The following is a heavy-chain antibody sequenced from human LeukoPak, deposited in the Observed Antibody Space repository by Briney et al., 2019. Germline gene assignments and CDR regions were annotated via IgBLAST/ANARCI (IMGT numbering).Heavy chain of an antibody. V-gene: IGHV1-2*02. CDR2: INPNSGGT. Sequence: ASVKVSCKASGYTFTGYYMHWVRQAPGQGLEWMGWINPNSGGTNYAQKFQGRVTMTRDTSISTAYMELSRLRSDDTAVYYCARQSHYDFWSGWGEFGYWGQGTLVTVSS. CDR3: ARQSHYDFWSGWGEFGY. D-gene: IGHD3-3*01. J-gene: IGHJ4*02. CDR1: GYTFTGYY.